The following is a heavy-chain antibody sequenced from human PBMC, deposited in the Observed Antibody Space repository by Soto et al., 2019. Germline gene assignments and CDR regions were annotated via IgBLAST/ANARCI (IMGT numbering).Heavy chain of an antibody. J-gene: IGHJ6*02. D-gene: IGHD3-10*01. V-gene: IGHV3-33*01. CDR3: ARDDEYSGNGMDV. CDR2: ILNDGSNR. CDR1: GFTFSNYG. Sequence: QVQLVESGGGVVQPGRSLRLSCAASGFTFSNYGMHWVRQAPGKGLEWVAVILNDGSNRYHADSVKDRFTISRDNSKNTLYLRMNSLGAEDTAVYYCARDDEYSGNGMDVWGQGTTVTVS.